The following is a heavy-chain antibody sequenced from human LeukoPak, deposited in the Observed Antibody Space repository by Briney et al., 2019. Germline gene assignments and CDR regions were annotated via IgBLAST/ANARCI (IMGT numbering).Heavy chain of an antibody. CDR1: GGSISSGSYY. V-gene: IGHV4-61*02. Sequence: SETLSLTCTVSGGSISSGSYYWSWIRQPAGKGLEWIGRIYTSGSTNYNPSLKSRVTISVDTSKNQFSLKLSSVTAADTAVYYCVRMVRWLQSDYWGQGTLVTVSS. CDR2: IYTSGST. CDR3: VRMVRWLQSDY. D-gene: IGHD5-24*01. J-gene: IGHJ4*02.